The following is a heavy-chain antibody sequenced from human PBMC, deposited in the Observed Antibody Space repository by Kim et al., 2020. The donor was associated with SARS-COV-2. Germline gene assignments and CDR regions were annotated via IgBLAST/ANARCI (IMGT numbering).Heavy chain of an antibody. V-gene: IGHV3-33*01. Sequence: YYADSVKCRFTISRDISRSTLYLQMKSLRADDTAVYYCATDHCATTSCLGGWGQGTLVTVSS. CDR3: ATDHCATTSCLGG. D-gene: IGHD2-2*01. J-gene: IGHJ4*02.